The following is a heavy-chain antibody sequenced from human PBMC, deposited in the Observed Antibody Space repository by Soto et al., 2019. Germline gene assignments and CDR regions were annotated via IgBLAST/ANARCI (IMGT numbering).Heavy chain of an antibody. CDR3: ARSDLGLKWFYGMDV. Sequence: EVQLVESGGGLVQPGGSLRLSCAASGFTFSSYEMNWVRQAPGKGLEWVSYISSSGSTIYYADSVKGRFTISRDNAKNSLYLQMNSLRAEDTAVYYCARSDLGLKWFYGMDVWGQGTTVTVSS. V-gene: IGHV3-48*03. D-gene: IGHD3-16*01. CDR1: GFTFSSYE. CDR2: ISSSGSTI. J-gene: IGHJ6*02.